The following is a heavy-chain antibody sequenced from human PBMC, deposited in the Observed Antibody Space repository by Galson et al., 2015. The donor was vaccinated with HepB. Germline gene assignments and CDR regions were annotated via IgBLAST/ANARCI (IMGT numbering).Heavy chain of an antibody. CDR3: AREAYWGDYNPERENYYYGMDV. CDR1: GFTFSSYW. D-gene: IGHD3-10*01. Sequence: SLRLSCAASGFTFSSYWMSWVRQAPGKGLEWVANIKQDGSEKYYVDSVKGRFTISRDNAKNSLYLQMNSLRAEDTAVYYCAREAYWGDYNPERENYYYGMDVWGQGTTVTVSS. V-gene: IGHV3-7*03. CDR2: IKQDGSEK. J-gene: IGHJ6*02.